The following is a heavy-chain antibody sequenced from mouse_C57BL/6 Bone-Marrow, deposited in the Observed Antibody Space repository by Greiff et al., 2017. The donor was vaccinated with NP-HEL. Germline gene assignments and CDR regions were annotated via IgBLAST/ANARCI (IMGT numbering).Heavy chain of an antibody. J-gene: IGHJ1*03. CDR1: GFNIKDDY. CDR3: TTGYDGSSLWYFDV. CDR2: IYPENGDT. D-gene: IGHD1-1*01. V-gene: IGHV14-4*01. Sequence: VQLQQSGAELVRPGASVKLSCTASGFNIKDDYMHWVKQRPEQGLEWIGWIYPENGDTEYASKFKGKATITADTSSNTAYLQLSSLTSEDTAVYYCTTGYDGSSLWYFDVWGTGTTVTVSS.